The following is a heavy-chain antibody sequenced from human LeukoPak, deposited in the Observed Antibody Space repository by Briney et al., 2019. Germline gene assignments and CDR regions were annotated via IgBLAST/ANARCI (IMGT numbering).Heavy chain of an antibody. CDR2: IYYNGAT. D-gene: IGHD3-10*01. CDR1: GGSISSSNW. Sequence: SGTLSLTCAVSGGSISSSNWWSWVRQPPGKGLEWIGTIYYNGATQYNPSLRSRVTMSVDTSQNQFSLKLTSVTAADTAVYYCAVEVRESVSLINGDCWGQGTLVTVSS. CDR3: AVEVRESVSLINGDC. V-gene: IGHV4-4*02. J-gene: IGHJ4*02.